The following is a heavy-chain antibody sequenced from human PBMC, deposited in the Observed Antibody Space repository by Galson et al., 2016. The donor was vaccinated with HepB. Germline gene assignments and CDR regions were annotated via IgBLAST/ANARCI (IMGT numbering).Heavy chain of an antibody. CDR1: GGSISSSSYY. CDR3: ARHLKIQLWLRGNWFDP. J-gene: IGHJ5*02. V-gene: IGHV4-39*01. Sequence: LSLTCTVSGGSISSSSYYWGWIRQPPGKGLEWIGGIYYSGSTYYNPSLKRRVTISVDTSKNQFSLKLSSVTAADTAVYYCARHLKIQLWLRGNWFDPWGQGTLVTVSS. CDR2: IYYSGST. D-gene: IGHD5-18*01.